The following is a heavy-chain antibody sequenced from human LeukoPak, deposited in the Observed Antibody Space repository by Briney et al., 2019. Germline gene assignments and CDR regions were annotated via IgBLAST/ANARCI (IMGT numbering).Heavy chain of an antibody. CDR3: ARDFSLYCGGDCEGYYYYGMDV. D-gene: IGHD2-21*02. Sequence: ASVKVSCKASGYTFTSYAMHWVRQAPGQRLEWMGWINAGNGNTKYSQKFQGRVTITRDTSASTAYMELSSLRSEDTAVYYCARDFSLYCGGDCEGYYYYGMDVWGQGTTVTVSS. CDR2: INAGNGNT. CDR1: GYTFTSYA. V-gene: IGHV1-3*01. J-gene: IGHJ6*02.